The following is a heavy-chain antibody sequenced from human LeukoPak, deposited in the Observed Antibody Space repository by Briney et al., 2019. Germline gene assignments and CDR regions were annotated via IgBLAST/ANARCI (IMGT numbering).Heavy chain of an antibody. CDR3: ARDRRYYDSSGYYLNDAFDI. V-gene: IGHV4-30-4*01. D-gene: IGHD3-22*01. CDR2: IYYSGST. CDR1: GGSISSGDYY. J-gene: IGHJ3*02. Sequence: SETLSLTCTVSGGSISSGDYYWSWIRQPPGKGLEWIGYIYYSGSTYYNPSLKSRVTISVDTSKNQFSLKLSSVTAADTAVYYCARDRRYYDSSGYYLNDAFDIWSQGTMVTVSS.